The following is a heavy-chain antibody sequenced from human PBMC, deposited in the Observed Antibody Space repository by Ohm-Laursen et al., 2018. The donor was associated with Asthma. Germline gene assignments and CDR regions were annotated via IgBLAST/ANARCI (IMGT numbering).Heavy chain of an antibody. J-gene: IGHJ6*02. CDR3: AVRFGTVTTYYGMDV. CDR1: GGSISSGGYY. Sequence: PSQTLSLTCTVSGGSISSGGYYWSWIRQHPGKGLEWIGYIYYSGSTYYNPSLKSRVTISVDTSKNQFSLKLSSVTAADTAVYYCAVRFGTVTTYYGMDVWGQGTTVTVSS. D-gene: IGHD4-17*01. CDR2: IYYSGST. V-gene: IGHV4-31*03.